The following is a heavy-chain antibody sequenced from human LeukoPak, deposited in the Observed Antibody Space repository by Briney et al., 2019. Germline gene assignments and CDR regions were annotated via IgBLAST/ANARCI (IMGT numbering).Heavy chain of an antibody. CDR1: GGSISSYY. D-gene: IGHD2/OR15-2a*01. J-gene: IGHJ4*02. CDR2: IYYSGST. Sequence: SETLSLTCTVSGGSISSYYWSWIRQPPGKGLEWIGYIYYSGSTNYNPSLKSRVTISVDTSKNQFSLKLSSVTAADTAVYYCAKVPSMGDYFDYWGQGTLVTVSS. CDR3: AKVPSMGDYFDY. V-gene: IGHV4-59*01.